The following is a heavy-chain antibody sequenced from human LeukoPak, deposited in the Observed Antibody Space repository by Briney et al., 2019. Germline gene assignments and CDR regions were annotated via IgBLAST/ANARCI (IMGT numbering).Heavy chain of an antibody. J-gene: IGHJ4*02. Sequence: GGSLRLSCAASGFTFSSYAMHWVRQAPGKGLEWVAVISYDGSNKYYTDSVKGRFTISRDNSKNTLYLQMNSLRAEDTAVYYCAKEEGDIVVVPAAMCLDYWGQGTLVTVSS. CDR2: ISYDGSNK. CDR3: AKEEGDIVVVPAAMCLDY. V-gene: IGHV3-30*04. D-gene: IGHD2-2*01. CDR1: GFTFSSYA.